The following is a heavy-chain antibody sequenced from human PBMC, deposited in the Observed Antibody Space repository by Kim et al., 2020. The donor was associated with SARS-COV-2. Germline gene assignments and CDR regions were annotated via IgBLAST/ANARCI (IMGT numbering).Heavy chain of an antibody. CDR1: GFTFSSYD. V-gene: IGHV3-13*01. J-gene: IGHJ6*02. D-gene: IGHD4-17*01. CDR3: ARADYGGNYYYYYGMDV. Sequence: VGSLRLSCAASGFTFSSYDMHWVRQATGKGLEWVSAIGTAGDTYYPGSVKGRFTISRENAKNSLYLQMNSLRAGDTAVYYCARADYGGNYYYYYGMDVWGQGTTVTVSS. CDR2: IGTAGDT.